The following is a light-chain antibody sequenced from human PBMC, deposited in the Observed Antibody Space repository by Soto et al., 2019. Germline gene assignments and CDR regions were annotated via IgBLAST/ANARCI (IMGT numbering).Light chain of an antibody. V-gene: IGLV4-69*01. J-gene: IGLJ2*01. CDR1: SGHSSYA. CDR3: QTWGTGIRV. Sequence: QAVLTQSPSASASLGDSVKLTCTLSSGHSSYAIAWHQQQPEKGPRYLMKLNSDGSHSKGDGIPDRFSGSSSGAERYLTISSVQSEDEADYYCQTWGTGIRVFGGGTKLTVL. CDR2: LNSDGSH.